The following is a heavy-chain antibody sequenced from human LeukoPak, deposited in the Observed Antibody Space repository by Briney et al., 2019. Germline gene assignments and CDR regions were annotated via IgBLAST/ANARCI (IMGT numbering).Heavy chain of an antibody. CDR1: GGSISTIGYS. CDR3: ARDSYYDNSGEGAFDV. V-gene: IGHV4-30-2*01. D-gene: IGHD3-22*01. J-gene: IGHJ3*01. CDR2: IYQSGSS. Sequence: SETLSLTCDVSGGSISTIGYSWSWIRQPPGKGLEWIGYIYQSGSSSYNPSLQSRVTISIDRSKNQFSLKLSSVTAADTAVYYCARDSYYDNSGEGAFDVWGQGTMVTVSA.